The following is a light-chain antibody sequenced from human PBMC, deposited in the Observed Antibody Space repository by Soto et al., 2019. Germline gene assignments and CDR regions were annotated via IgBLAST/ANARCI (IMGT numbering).Light chain of an antibody. CDR1: SSNIGAGYD. CDR2: GNS. V-gene: IGLV1-40*01. Sequence: QSVLTQPPSVSGAPGQRVTISCTGSSSNIGAGYDVHWYQQLPGTAPKLLIYGNSNRPSGVPDRFSGSKSGTSASLAITGLQAEDEADYYCQSYDSSLSAVVFGGGTQXTV. CDR3: QSYDSSLSAVV. J-gene: IGLJ2*01.